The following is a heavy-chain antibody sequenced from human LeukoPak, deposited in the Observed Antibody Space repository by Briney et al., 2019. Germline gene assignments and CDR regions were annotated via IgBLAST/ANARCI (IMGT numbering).Heavy chain of an antibody. V-gene: IGHV1-69-2*01. CDR3: ATDLSSGPTVNYGMDV. D-gene: IGHD3-22*01. J-gene: IGHJ6*02. Sequence: GASVKVSCKVSGYTFTDYYMHWVQQAPGKGLEWMGLVDPEDGETIYAEKFQGRVTITADTSTDTAYMELSSLRSEDTAVYCCATDLSSGPTVNYGMDVWGQGTTVTVSS. CDR2: VDPEDGET. CDR1: GYTFTDYY.